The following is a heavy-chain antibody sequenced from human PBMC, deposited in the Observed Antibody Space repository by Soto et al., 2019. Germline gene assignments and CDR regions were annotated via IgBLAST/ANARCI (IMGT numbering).Heavy chain of an antibody. Sequence: SVKVSCKASGGTFSSYAISWVRQAPGQGLEWMGGIIPIFGTANYAQKFQGRVTITADESTSTAYMELSSLRSEDTAVYYCARVKWWYDYSNVIGADYYYYYGMDVWGQGTTVTVSS. CDR3: ARVKWWYDYSNVIGADYYYYYGMDV. CDR2: IIPIFGTA. D-gene: IGHD4-4*01. J-gene: IGHJ6*02. CDR1: GGTFSSYA. V-gene: IGHV1-69*13.